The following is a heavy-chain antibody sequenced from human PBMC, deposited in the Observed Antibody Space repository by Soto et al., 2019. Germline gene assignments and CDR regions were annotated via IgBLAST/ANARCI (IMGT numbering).Heavy chain of an antibody. CDR2: SFHSGST. V-gene: IGHV4-30-2*01. CDR3: ARGDEGYYGMDV. J-gene: IGHJ6*02. CDR1: GGSISSGGYF. Sequence: SETLSLTCAVSGGSISSGGYFWSWIRQPPGKGLEWIGYSFHSGSTSYNPPLKSRVIISVDRSKNQFSLELNSVTTADTAVYYCARGDEGYYGMDVWGQGITVTVSS.